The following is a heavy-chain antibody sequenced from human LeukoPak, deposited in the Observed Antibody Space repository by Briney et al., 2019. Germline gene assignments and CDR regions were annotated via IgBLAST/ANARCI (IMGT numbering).Heavy chain of an antibody. Sequence: GGSLRLSCAASGFTFSIYGMHWVRKAPGKRLEWVAVISYDGSNKYYADSVKGRFTISRDNSKNTLYLQMNSLRAEDTAVYYCAKDKSSSWYYFDYWGQGTLVTVSS. V-gene: IGHV3-30*18. CDR2: ISYDGSNK. CDR3: AKDKSSSWYYFDY. CDR1: GFTFSIYG. J-gene: IGHJ4*02. D-gene: IGHD6-13*01.